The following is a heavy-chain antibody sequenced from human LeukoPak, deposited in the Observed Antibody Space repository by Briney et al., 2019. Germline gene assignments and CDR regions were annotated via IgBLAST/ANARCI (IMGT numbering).Heavy chain of an antibody. CDR1: GFTFSSYS. CDR3: ARDGAYYYDSSGYSYDAFDI. Sequence: GGSLRLSCAASGFTFSSYSMNWVRQAPGKGLEWVSYISSSSSTIYYADSVKGRFTISRDNAKNSLYLQMNSLRAEDTAVYYCARDGAYYYDSSGYSYDAFDIWGQGTMVTVSS. J-gene: IGHJ3*02. V-gene: IGHV3-48*04. CDR2: ISSSSSTI. D-gene: IGHD3-22*01.